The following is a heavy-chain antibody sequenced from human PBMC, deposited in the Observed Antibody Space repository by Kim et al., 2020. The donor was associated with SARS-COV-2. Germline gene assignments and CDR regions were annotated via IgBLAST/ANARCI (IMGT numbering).Heavy chain of an antibody. D-gene: IGHD2-2*01. J-gene: IGHJ5*02. CDR2: INHSGST. CDR3: ARDDCSSTSCYRDWFDP. V-gene: IGHV4-34*01. CDR1: GGSFSGYY. Sequence: SETLSLTCAVYGGSFSGYYWSWIRQPPGKGLEWIGEINHSGSTNYNPSLKSRVTISVDTSKNQFSLKLSSVTAADTAVYYCARDDCSSTSCYRDWFDPWGQGTLVTVSS.